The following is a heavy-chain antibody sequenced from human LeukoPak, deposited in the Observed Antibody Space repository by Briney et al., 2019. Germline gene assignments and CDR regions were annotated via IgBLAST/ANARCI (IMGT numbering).Heavy chain of an antibody. D-gene: IGHD3-16*01. CDR1: GFTFTSYS. V-gene: IGHV3-48*01. Sequence: GGSLRLSCVASGFTFTSYSMTWVRQAPGKGLEWVSYISSSSSTIYYADSVKGRFTISRDNSKNTLYLQMNSLRAEDTAVYYCAKVWPLRSLPDYWGQGTLVTVSS. CDR2: ISSSSSTI. CDR3: AKVWPLRSLPDY. J-gene: IGHJ4*02.